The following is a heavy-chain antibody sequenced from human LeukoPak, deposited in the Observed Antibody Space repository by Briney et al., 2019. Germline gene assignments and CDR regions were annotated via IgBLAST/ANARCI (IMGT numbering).Heavy chain of an antibody. CDR3: ATDGQYLAVSGTWPLDY. D-gene: IGHD6-13*01. CDR1: GYTLTDLS. V-gene: IGHV1-24*01. Sequence: ASVNVSCKFSGYTLTDLSMHWVRKAPGQGLEWMGGFDPDDGETIYAQKFQGRVTMTEDTSTDTANMELSSLRSENTAAYAGATDGQYLAVSGTWPLDYWGQGTLVTVSS. CDR2: FDPDDGET. J-gene: IGHJ4*01.